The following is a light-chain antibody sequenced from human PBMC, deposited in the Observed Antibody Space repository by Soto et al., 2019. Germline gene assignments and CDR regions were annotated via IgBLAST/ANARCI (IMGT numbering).Light chain of an antibody. CDR1: QGVSNW. Sequence: QSTCSISASVLAIATTTCRASQGVSNWLAWYKQKPGKAPKLLIYDASSLQSGIPSRFSCSGSGTEFSLRISSLQTEDLATYFCNGANSLPTVGQVT. CDR2: DAS. CDR3: NGANSLPT. J-gene: IGKJ2*01. V-gene: IGKV1-12*01.